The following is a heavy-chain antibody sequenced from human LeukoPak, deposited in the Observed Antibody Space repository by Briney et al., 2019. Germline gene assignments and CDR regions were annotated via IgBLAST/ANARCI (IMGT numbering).Heavy chain of an antibody. V-gene: IGHV5-51*01. J-gene: IGHJ3*02. Sequence: GESLKISCKGSGYSFTKYWIGWVRRMPGKGLEWMGIISPGDSESRYSPSFQGQVTISADKSINTAYLQWISLKASDTAMYYCARPGSGRRNDAFDIWGQGTMVTVSS. CDR2: ISPGDSES. D-gene: IGHD3-10*01. CDR3: ARPGSGRRNDAFDI. CDR1: GYSFTKYW.